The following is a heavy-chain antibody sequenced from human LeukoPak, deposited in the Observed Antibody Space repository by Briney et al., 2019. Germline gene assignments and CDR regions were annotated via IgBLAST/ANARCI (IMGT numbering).Heavy chain of an antibody. V-gene: IGHV3-33*01. CDR3: AREGVRDSSIYYYGMDV. J-gene: IGHJ6*02. CDR1: GFSFSAYG. D-gene: IGHD3-22*01. CDR2: IWYDGNNK. Sequence: GGSLRLSCAASGFSFSAYGMHWVRQAPGKGLEWVALIWYDGNNKYYADSVKGRFTISRDNSKNTLYLQMNSLRAEDTAVYYCAREGVRDSSIYYYGMDVWGQGTTVTVSS.